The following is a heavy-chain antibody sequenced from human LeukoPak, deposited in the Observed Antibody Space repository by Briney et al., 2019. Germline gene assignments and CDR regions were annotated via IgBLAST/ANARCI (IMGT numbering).Heavy chain of an antibody. CDR1: GFTXSSYA. V-gene: IGHV3-23*01. Sequence: GCLRLSCXASGFTXSSYAMSWVRQAPGKGLEWVSAISGSGGSTYYADSLKGRFTVSRDNSKNTLYLQMNSLRAEDTAVYYCAKDGYGSYYDYWGQGTLVTVSS. D-gene: IGHD2-2*03. CDR3: AKDGYGSYYDY. J-gene: IGHJ4*02. CDR2: ISGSGGST.